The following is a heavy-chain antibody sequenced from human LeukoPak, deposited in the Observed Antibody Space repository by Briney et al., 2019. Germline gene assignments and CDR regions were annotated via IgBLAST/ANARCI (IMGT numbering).Heavy chain of an antibody. V-gene: IGHV3-23*01. CDR1: GFTFSNYG. Sequence: PGGSLRLSCAASGFTFSNYGMSWVRQAPGKGLEWVSTISGSGGSTYYADSVKGRFTISRDNSKNTLYLQVNSLRAEDTAVYYCAKDRGNFRWGSSFYSDYWGQGTLVTVSS. J-gene: IGHJ4*02. CDR3: AKDRGNFRWGSSFYSDY. CDR2: ISGSGGST. D-gene: IGHD1-7*01.